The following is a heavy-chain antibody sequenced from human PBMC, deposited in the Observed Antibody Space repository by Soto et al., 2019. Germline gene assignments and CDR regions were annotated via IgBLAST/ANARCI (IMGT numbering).Heavy chain of an antibody. CDR1: GFTFSSYW. J-gene: IGHJ6*02. D-gene: IGHD2-2*01. CDR3: ARGYCSSTSCYYDYYYGMDV. Sequence: GGSLRLSCAASGFTFSSYWMHWVRQAPGKGLVWVSRINSDGSSTSYADSVKGRFTISRDNAKNTLYLQMNSLRAGDTAVYYCARGYCSSTSCYYDYYYGMDVWGQGTTVTVSS. CDR2: INSDGSST. V-gene: IGHV3-74*01.